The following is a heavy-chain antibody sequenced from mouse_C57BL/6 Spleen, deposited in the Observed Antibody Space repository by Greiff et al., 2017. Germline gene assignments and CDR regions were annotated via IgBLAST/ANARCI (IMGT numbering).Heavy chain of an antibody. D-gene: IGHD2-2*01. CDR2: INPNNGGT. V-gene: IGHV1-26*01. J-gene: IGHJ3*01. Sequence: VQLQQSGPELVKPGASVKISCKASGYTFTDYYMNWVKQSHGKSLEWIGDINPNNGGTSYNQKFKGKATLTVDKSSSTAYMELRSLTSEDSAVYYCARSYGYDAWFAYWGQGTLVTVSA. CDR3: ARSYGYDAWFAY. CDR1: GYTFTDYY.